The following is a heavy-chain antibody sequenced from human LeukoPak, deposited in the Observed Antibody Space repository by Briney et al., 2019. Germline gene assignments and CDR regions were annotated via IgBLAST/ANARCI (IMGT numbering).Heavy chain of an antibody. J-gene: IGHJ4*02. CDR2: IGGSGGST. CDR1: GFTFSSYA. D-gene: IGHD6-13*01. CDR3: AKVETAAAATLRGFDY. Sequence: GGSLRLSCAASGFTFSSYAMSWVRQAPGKGLEWVSSIGGSGGSTYYADSVKGRFTISRDNSKDTLYLQMNSLRAEDTAVYYCAKVETAAAATLRGFDYWGQGTLVTVSS. V-gene: IGHV3-23*01.